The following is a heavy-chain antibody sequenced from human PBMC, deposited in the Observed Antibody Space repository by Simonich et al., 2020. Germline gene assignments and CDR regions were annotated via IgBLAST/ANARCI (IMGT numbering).Heavy chain of an antibody. CDR1: GYSISSGYY. J-gene: IGHJ6*02. CDR2: IYHSGRT. D-gene: IGHD6-13*01. V-gene: IGHV4-38-2*02. Sequence: QLQLQESGPGLVKPSETLSLTCAVSGYSISSGYYWCWIRQPPGKGLEWIGSIYHSGRTYYNTNLKRRVTRSVDTSKNQCSLTLISVTAADTAVYYCAGEGYSNYYYYGMDVWGQGTTVTVSS. CDR3: AGEGYSNYYYYGMDV.